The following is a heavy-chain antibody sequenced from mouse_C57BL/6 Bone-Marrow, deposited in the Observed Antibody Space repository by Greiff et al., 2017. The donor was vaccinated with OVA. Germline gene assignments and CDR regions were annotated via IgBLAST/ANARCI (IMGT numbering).Heavy chain of an antibody. V-gene: IGHV5-17*01. CDR1: GFTFRDYG. Sequence: EVKLMESGGGLVKPGGSLKLSCAASGFTFRDYGMHWVRQAPEKGLEWVAYISSGSSTIYYADTVKGRFTISRDNAKNTLFLQMTSLRSEDTAMYYCARRNYSNGAAFAYWGQGTLVTVAA. CDR2: ISSGSSTI. D-gene: IGHD2-5*01. CDR3: ARRNYSNGAAFAY. J-gene: IGHJ3*01.